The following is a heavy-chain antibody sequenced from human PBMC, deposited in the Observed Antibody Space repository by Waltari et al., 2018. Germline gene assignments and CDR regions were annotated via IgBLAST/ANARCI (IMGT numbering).Heavy chain of an antibody. D-gene: IGHD1-26*01. CDR1: GGSISSGDYY. J-gene: IGHJ5*02. Sequence: QVQLQESGPGLVKPSQTLSLTCTVSGGSISSGDYYWSWIRQPPGKGLDWIGYTYYSGSTYYNPSLKSRVTISVDTSKNQFSLKLSSVTAADTAVYYCARAAVGATTSEENNWFDPWGQGTLVTVSS. CDR3: ARAAVGATTSEENNWFDP. CDR2: TYYSGST. V-gene: IGHV4-30-4*08.